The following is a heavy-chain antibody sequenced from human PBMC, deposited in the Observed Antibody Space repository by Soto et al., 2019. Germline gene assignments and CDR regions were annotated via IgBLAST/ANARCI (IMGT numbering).Heavy chain of an antibody. CDR2: INHSGST. CDR3: ARRVSPVDSSSWLDY. V-gene: IGHV4-34*01. Sequence: KTSETLSLTCAVYGGSFSGYYWSWIRQPPGKGLAWIGEINHSGSTNYNPSLKSRVTISVDTSKNQFSLKLSSVTAADTAVYYCARRVSPVDSSSWLDYWGQGTLVTVSS. CDR1: GGSFSGYY. J-gene: IGHJ4*02. D-gene: IGHD6-13*01.